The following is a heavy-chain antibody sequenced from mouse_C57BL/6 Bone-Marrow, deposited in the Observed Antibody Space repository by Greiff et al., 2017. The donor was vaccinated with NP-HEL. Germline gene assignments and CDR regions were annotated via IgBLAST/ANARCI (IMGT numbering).Heavy chain of an antibody. CDR3: ARKGNYYRSYYAMDY. CDR2: IDPSDSYT. Sequence: QVQLQQPGAELVRPGTSVKLSCKASGYTFTSYWMHWVKQRPGQGLEWIGVIDPSDSYTNYNQKFKGKATLTVDTSSSTAYMQLSSLTSEDSAVYYCARKGNYYRSYYAMDYWGQGTSVTVSS. CDR1: GYTFTSYW. J-gene: IGHJ4*01. V-gene: IGHV1-59*01. D-gene: IGHD2-14*01.